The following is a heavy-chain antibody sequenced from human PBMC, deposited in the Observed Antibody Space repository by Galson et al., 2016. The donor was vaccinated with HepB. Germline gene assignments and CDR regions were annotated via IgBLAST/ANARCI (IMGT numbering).Heavy chain of an antibody. CDR2: ISPSGRT. V-gene: IGHV4-31*03. CDR3: ARYGSWTGFDY. Sequence: TLSLTCTVSSGTISITGYFWSWIRQHPVRGLEWIGYISPSGRTYFNPSLKSRITISVDTSKNQFPLDLRSVTAADTAVYFCARYGSWTGFDYWGQGTLVTVSS. D-gene: IGHD3/OR15-3a*01. CDR1: SGTISITGYF. J-gene: IGHJ4*02.